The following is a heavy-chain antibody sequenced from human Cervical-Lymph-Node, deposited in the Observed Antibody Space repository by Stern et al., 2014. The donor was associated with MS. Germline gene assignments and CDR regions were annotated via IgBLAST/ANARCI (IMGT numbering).Heavy chain of an antibody. CDR3: SRGLQGGF. CDR1: GFTFSNHW. Sequence: EVQLLESGGGLVQPGGSLRLSCAASGFTFSNHWMNWVRQAPGKGLEWVANIKQDGSEDYYVDSVKGRFTISRDNAKNSLYLQMNSLRAEGTAVYYCSRGLQGGFWGQGTLVTVSS. D-gene: IGHD6-25*01. V-gene: IGHV3-7*01. J-gene: IGHJ4*02. CDR2: IKQDGSED.